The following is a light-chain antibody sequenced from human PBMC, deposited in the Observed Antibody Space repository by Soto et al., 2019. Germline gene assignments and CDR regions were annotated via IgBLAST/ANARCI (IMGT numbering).Light chain of an antibody. CDR3: QQYYNWPPYS. CDR1: QSIGNN. Sequence: EILMTQSPATLSVSPGESSTLSCRASQSIGNNLAWYRQTPGQAPRLLIFDASTRATGIPARFTASGSGTDFTLTITGLRSEDFAVYYCQQYYNWPPYSFGQGTKVDIK. V-gene: IGKV3-15*01. J-gene: IGKJ2*01. CDR2: DAS.